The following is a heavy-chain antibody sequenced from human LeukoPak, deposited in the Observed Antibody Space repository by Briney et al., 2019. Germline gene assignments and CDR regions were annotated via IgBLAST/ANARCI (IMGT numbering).Heavy chain of an antibody. Sequence: ASVEVSCKASGYTFTGYYMHWVRQAPGQGLEWMGIINPSGGSTSYAQKFQGRLTMTRDTSTSTVYVELSSLRSKDTAVYYCARDLYMTAVTTGYFDYWGQGTQVTVSS. CDR1: GYTFTGYY. D-gene: IGHD4-17*01. J-gene: IGHJ4*02. CDR3: ARDLYMTAVTTGYFDY. CDR2: INPSGGST. V-gene: IGHV1-46*01.